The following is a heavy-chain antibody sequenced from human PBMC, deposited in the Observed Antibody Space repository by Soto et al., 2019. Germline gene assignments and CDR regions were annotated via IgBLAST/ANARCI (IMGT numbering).Heavy chain of an antibody. Sequence: ASVKVSCKASGYTFTGYYMHWVRQAPGQGLEWMGWINPNSGGTNYAQKFQGWVTMTRDTSISTAYMELSRLRSDDTAVYYCARVSDTAMAHDAFDIWGQGNPGHRLL. CDR1: GYTFTGYY. CDR2: INPNSGGT. V-gene: IGHV1-2*04. J-gene: IGHJ3*02. D-gene: IGHD5-18*01. CDR3: ARVSDTAMAHDAFDI.